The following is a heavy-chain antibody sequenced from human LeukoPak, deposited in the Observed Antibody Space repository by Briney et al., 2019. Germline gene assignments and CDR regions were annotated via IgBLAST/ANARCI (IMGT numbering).Heavy chain of an antibody. CDR1: GGSISSSNW. V-gene: IGHV4-4*02. CDR3: ARVPVVRGVMGGHFDY. D-gene: IGHD3-10*01. Sequence: SGTLSLTCAVSGGSISSSNWWSWVRQPPGKGLEWIGEIYHSVSTNYNPSLKSRVTISVDKSKNQFSLKLSSVTAADTAVYYCARVPVVRGVMGGHFDYWGQGTLVTVSS. J-gene: IGHJ4*02. CDR2: IYHSVST.